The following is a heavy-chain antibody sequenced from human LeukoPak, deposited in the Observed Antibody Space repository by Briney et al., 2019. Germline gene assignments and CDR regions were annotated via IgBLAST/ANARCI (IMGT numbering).Heavy chain of an antibody. CDR3: ARDTRLGYCRSTSCYASWYDP. CDR2: ISGGGDNT. CDR1: GFTFSSYA. J-gene: IGHJ5*02. V-gene: IGHV3-23*01. Sequence: GGSLRLSCAASGFTFSSYAMSWVRQSPGKGREWVSTISGGGDNTYYADSVKGRFTISRDNSKNTLYLQMNSLRTEDTALYYCARDTRLGYCRSTSCYASWYDPWGQGTLVTVSS. D-gene: IGHD2-2*01.